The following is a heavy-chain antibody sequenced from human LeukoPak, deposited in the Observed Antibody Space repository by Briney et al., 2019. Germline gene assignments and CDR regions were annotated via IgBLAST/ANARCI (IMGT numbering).Heavy chain of an antibody. CDR3: AALYSSSSRSYYYYMDV. D-gene: IGHD6-6*01. J-gene: IGHJ6*03. CDR1: GGTFSSYA. Sequence: GASVKVSCKASGGTFSSYAISWVRQAPGQGLEWMGGIIPIFGTANYAQKFQGRVTITTDESTSTAYMELSSLRSEDTAVYYCAALYSSSSRSYYYYMDVWGKGTTVTVSS. CDR2: IIPIFGTA. V-gene: IGHV1-69*05.